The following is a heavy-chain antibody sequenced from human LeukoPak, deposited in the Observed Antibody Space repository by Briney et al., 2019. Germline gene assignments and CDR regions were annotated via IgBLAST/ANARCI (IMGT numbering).Heavy chain of an antibody. V-gene: IGHV3-30*03. D-gene: IGHD6-19*01. Sequence: GGSLRLSCAASGFTFSNYGMHWVRQAPGKGLEWVSFISYDGSNKYYADSVKGRFTISRDNSKNTLYLQMNSLRAEDTAVYYCARDPYHSSGWYGIVDYWGQGTLVTVSS. CDR3: ARDPYHSSGWYGIVDY. J-gene: IGHJ4*02. CDR2: ISYDGSNK. CDR1: GFTFSNYG.